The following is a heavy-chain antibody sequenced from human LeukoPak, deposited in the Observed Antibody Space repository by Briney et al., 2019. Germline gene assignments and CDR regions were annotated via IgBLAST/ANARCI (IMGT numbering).Heavy chain of an antibody. CDR3: ARLVRWFDP. D-gene: IGHD1-26*01. CDR2: IYYSGST. CDR1: GGSFSGYY. Sequence: SETLSLTCAVYGGSFSGYYWSWIRQPPGKGLGRIGYIYYSGSTNYNPSLKSRVTISVDTSKNQFSLKLSSVTAADTAVYYCARLVRWFDPWGQGTLVTVSS. V-gene: IGHV4-59*08. J-gene: IGHJ5*02.